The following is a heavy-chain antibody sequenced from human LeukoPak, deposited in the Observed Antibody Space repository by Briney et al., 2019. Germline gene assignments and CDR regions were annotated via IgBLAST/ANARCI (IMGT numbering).Heavy chain of an antibody. V-gene: IGHV4-39*01. CDR3: VRHGGLVVVVQAFDP. CDR1: GDSINSSNYY. CDR2: IYYSGST. J-gene: IGHJ5*02. D-gene: IGHD2-15*01. Sequence: SETLSLTCTVSGDSINSSNYYWAWIRQPPGTGLEWIGSIYYSGSTYYNPSLKSRLTISIDASRNQFSLKLTSVTAADTAVYFCVRHGGLVVVVQAFDPWSQGTLVTVSS.